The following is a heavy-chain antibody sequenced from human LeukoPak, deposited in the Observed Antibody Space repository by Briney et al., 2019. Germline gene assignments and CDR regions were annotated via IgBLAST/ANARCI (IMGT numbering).Heavy chain of an antibody. CDR3: ASASHITMLRGANDY. Sequence: SVKVSCKASGYTFTGYYMHWVRQAPGQGLEWMGGIIPIFGTANYAQKFQGRVTITADESTSTAYMELSSLRSEDTAVYYCASASHITMLRGANDYWGQGTLVTVSS. CDR1: GYTFTGYY. V-gene: IGHV1-69*13. J-gene: IGHJ4*02. D-gene: IGHD3-10*01. CDR2: IIPIFGTA.